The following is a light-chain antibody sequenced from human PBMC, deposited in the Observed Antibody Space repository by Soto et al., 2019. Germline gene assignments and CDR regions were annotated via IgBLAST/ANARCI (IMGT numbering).Light chain of an antibody. CDR1: SSDVGGYNY. Sequence: QSALTQPASVSGSPGQSITISCTGTSSDVGGYNYVSWYQHYPGKAPKLIISEVSDRPSGVSDRFSGSKSGNTASLTISGLQTEDEGDYYCTSYTSSRTYVFGTGTKVTVL. V-gene: IGLV2-14*01. CDR2: EVS. J-gene: IGLJ1*01. CDR3: TSYTSSRTYV.